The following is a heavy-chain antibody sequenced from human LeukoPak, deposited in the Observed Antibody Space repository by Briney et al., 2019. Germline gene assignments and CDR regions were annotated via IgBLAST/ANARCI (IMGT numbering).Heavy chain of an antibody. CDR2: ISYDGSNK. D-gene: IGHD3-16*02. V-gene: IGHV3-30*03. CDR3: VRDRSGAWYFDL. J-gene: IGHJ2*01. CDR1: GFTFSSYG. Sequence: PGGSLRLSCAASGFTFSSYGMHWVRQAPGKRLEWVAVISYDGSNKYYADSVKGRFTISRDNAKTSLYLQMNSLRGEDTAAYYCVRDRSGAWYFDLWGRGTLVTVSS.